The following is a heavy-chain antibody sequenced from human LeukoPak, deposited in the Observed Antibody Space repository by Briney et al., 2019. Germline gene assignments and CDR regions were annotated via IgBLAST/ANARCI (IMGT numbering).Heavy chain of an antibody. CDR1: GFTFSSYG. J-gene: IGHJ4*02. D-gene: IGHD3-22*01. CDR3: ATHHYYNSSGYYVDY. V-gene: IGHV3-23*01. CDR2: ISGSGGST. Sequence: GGSLRLSCADSGFTFSSYGMSWVRQAPGKGLEWVSAISGSGGSTYYADSVKGRFTISRDNSKNTLYLQMNSLRSEDTAVYYCATHHYYNSSGYYVDYWGQGTLVTVSS.